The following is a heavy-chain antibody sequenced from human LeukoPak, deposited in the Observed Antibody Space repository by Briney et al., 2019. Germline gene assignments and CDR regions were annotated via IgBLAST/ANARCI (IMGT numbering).Heavy chain of an antibody. V-gene: IGHV4-59*01. D-gene: IGHD6-13*01. CDR2: IYESGST. J-gene: IGHJ4*02. CDR1: GASLSSDY. Sequence: SSETLSLTCSVSGASLSSDYWSWIRQPPGKALEWIGYIYESGSTNNNPSLRRRVTISLDTSKNRFSLKLRSVTAADTAVYYCARGAAAIGNPFDYWGQGTLVTVSS. CDR3: ARGAAAIGNPFDY.